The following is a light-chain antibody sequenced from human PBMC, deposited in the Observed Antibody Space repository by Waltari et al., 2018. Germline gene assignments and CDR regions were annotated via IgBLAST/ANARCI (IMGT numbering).Light chain of an antibody. CDR2: DVS. CDR3: QQYDRWPLT. Sequence: VVLTQSPATLSLSPGERATLSCRASQGVSKFLAWFQQTPGQSTMLLVYDVSTSANGIPSRFSGSGPGPEFILTINSLDPDDFAVYYCQQYDRWPLTFGGGTKLEIK. V-gene: IGKV3D-11*01. J-gene: IGKJ4*01. CDR1: QGVSKF.